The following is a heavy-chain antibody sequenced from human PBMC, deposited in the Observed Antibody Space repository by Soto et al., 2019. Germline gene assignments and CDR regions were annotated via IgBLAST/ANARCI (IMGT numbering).Heavy chain of an antibody. J-gene: IGHJ3*02. CDR2: INPTGSMT. V-gene: IGHV1-46*01. Sequence: QVQLVQSGAEVKKPGASVKVSCKASGYSFITSYHMHWVRQAPGQGLEWMGIINPTGSMTRYSQKFQGRLTMTRDTSTATDYMELSNLTSEDTAMYFCARDTGYDHDAFDIWGQGTRVTVSS. CDR1: GYSFITSYH. CDR3: ARDTGYDHDAFDI. D-gene: IGHD5-12*01.